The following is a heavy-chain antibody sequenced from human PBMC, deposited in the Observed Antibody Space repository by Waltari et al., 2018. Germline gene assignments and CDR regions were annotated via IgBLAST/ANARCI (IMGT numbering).Heavy chain of an antibody. CDR1: GFTFDRYS. J-gene: IGHJ3*01. Sequence: VQLVESGGGLVKPGGSLRLSCAASGFTFDRYSMNWVRQAPGKGLEWISSISDTSTYIYYADSVKGRFTVSRDNAKNSLYLQMNSLRVEDTAMYYCARRLVVAGTLDVFDLWGQGTRVIVSS. V-gene: IGHV3-21*04. CDR2: ISDTSTYI. CDR3: ARRLVVAGTLDVFDL. D-gene: IGHD2-15*01.